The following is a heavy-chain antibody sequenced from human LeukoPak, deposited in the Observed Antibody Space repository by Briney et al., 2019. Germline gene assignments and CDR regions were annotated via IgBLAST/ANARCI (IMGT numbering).Heavy chain of an antibody. Sequence: GGSLRLSCAGSGFTFSRYNLNWVRQAPGKGLEWISNIDSSSSVIDYTDSVKGRFTISRDNAKNSLYLQMNSLRVDDTAVYYCAGISSWYYMDVWGKGTTVTVSS. J-gene: IGHJ6*03. V-gene: IGHV3-48*01. CDR1: GFTFSRYN. CDR3: AGISSWYYMDV. D-gene: IGHD6-13*01. CDR2: IDSSSSVI.